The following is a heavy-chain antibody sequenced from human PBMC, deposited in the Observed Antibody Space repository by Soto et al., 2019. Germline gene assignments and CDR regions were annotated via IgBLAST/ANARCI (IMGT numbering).Heavy chain of an antibody. CDR1: EFTIRNYG. CDR3: AKARRSSSVSALVVDY. Sequence: GGSLRLCCAASEFTIRNYGMSWVSQTQGKGLEWVSAISGSGGSTYYADSVKGRFTISRDNSKNTLYLQMNSLRAEDTAVYYCAKARRSSSVSALVVDYWGQGTLVTVSS. V-gene: IGHV3-23*01. CDR2: ISGSGGST. J-gene: IGHJ4*02. D-gene: IGHD6-6*01.